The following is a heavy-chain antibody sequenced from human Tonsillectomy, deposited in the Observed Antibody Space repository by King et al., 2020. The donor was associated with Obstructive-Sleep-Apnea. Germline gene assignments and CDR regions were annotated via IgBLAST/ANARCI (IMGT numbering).Heavy chain of an antibody. J-gene: IGHJ4*02. CDR1: GFTFDDYD. V-gene: IGHV3-20*04. CDR2: VSYTGGRT. CDR3: VRDGEGHFFDS. Sequence: VQLVESGGGIVRPGGSLRLSCVASGFTFDDYDLSWVRQGPGKGLEWVAGVSYTGGRTNYADSVKGRFTISRDNGKNSLYLQMNSLRAEDTALYYCVRDGEGHFFDSWGRGTLVTVSS.